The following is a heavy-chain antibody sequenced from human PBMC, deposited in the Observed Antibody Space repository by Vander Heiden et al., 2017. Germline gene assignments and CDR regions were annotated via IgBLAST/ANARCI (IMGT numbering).Heavy chain of an antibody. D-gene: IGHD5-12*01. CDR3: AAKYRNGYNTETYYFYAMDV. J-gene: IGHJ6*02. V-gene: IGHV1-69*06. Sequence: QVHLLQCGAEVKKPGSSVRVSCEASGRTFSTYAFSWVRQAPGQGLEWMGGIIPLFGTTNYAQKFQGRVTITADKSTSTAYMELSSLKSDDTAVYYCAAKYRNGYNTETYYFYAMDVWGQGTTVTVSS. CDR2: IIPLFGTT. CDR1: GRTFSTYA.